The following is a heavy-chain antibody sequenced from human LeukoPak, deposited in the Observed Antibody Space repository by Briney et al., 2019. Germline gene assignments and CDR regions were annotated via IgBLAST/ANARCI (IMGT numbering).Heavy chain of an antibody. J-gene: IGHJ4*02. V-gene: IGHV4-59*12. CDR1: GGSINSYY. CDR2: LYYSGST. D-gene: IGHD6-6*01. CDR3: AREDSSSWGPFDY. Sequence: SETLSLTCTVSGGSINSYYWSWIRQPPGKGLEWIGYLYYSGSTNYNPSLKSRITMSIDTSKNHFSLKLSSVTAADTGVYFCAREDSSSWGPFDYWGQGTLVTVSS.